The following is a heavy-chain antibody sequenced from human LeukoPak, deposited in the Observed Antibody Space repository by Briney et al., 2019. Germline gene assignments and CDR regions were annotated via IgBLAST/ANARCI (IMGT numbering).Heavy chain of an antibody. V-gene: IGHV4-39*07. CDR1: GGSISSTSYY. CDR2: IY. J-gene: IGHJ5*02. CDR3: ARLLRVGYCSTTTCNWFDP. D-gene: IGHD2-2*03. Sequence: SETLSLTCAVYGGSISSTSYYWGWIRQPPGKGLEWIGSIYYSPSLKSRVTISVDTSKNQFSLKLSSVTAADTAVYYCARLLRVGYCSTTTCNWFDPWGQGTLVTVSS.